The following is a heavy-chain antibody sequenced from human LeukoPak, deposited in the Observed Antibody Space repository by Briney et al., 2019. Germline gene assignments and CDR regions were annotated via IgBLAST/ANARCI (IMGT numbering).Heavy chain of an antibody. CDR3: AMLMTTSFSTYKPFDN. J-gene: IGHJ4*02. CDR2: ISSSGSTI. V-gene: IGHV3-11*01. D-gene: IGHD4-17*01. CDR1: GFTFSDYY. Sequence: GGSLRLSCAASGFTFSDYYMSWIRQAPGRGLEWVSYISSSGSTIYYADSVKGRFTISRDNAKNSLYLQMNSLRAEDTAVYYCAMLMTTSFSTYKPFDNWGQGTLVTVSS.